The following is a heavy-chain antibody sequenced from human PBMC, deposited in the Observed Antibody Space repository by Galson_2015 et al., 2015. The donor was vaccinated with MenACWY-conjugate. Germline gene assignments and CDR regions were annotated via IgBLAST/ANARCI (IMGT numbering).Heavy chain of an antibody. Sequence: SLRLSCAASGFSFSDSVMHWVRQASGKGLEWVGRIRSKGNNYATTYAASVQGRFTISRDESERMAYLHMNSLKTEDTAIYYCTRQSPLNFDYWGQGVLVTVSS. CDR3: TRQSPLNFDY. J-gene: IGHJ4*02. V-gene: IGHV3-73*01. CDR2: IRSKGNNYAT. CDR1: GFSFSDSV.